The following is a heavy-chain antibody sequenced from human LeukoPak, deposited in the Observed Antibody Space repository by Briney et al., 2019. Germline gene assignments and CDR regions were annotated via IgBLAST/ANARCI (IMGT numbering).Heavy chain of an antibody. V-gene: IGHV3-48*03. CDR3: TTLGYHLDS. Sequence: GGSLRLSCAASGFDFYAYEMNWVRQAPGKGLEWVACFAGSDTTTYYADSVKGRFTISRDNAKNSLYLQMNSLRAEDTALYYCTTLGYHLDSWGRGTLVTVSS. CDR2: FAGSDTTT. D-gene: IGHD3-22*01. CDR1: GFDFYAYE. J-gene: IGHJ4*02.